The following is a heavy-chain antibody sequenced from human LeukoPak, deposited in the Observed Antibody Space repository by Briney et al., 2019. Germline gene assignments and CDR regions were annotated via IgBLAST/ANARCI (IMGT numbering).Heavy chain of an antibody. CDR3: ARGPRVGVPAARHYYYMDV. J-gene: IGHJ6*03. CDR1: VGSFSGYY. Sequence: PSQTLSLTCAVYVGSFSGYYWSWIRQPPRKGLEWIVEINHTGSTNYNPSLKSRVTISVDTSKNQFSLKLSSVTAADTAVYYCARGPRVGVPAARHYYYMDVWGKGTTVTVSS. D-gene: IGHD2-2*01. CDR2: INHTGST. V-gene: IGHV4-34*01.